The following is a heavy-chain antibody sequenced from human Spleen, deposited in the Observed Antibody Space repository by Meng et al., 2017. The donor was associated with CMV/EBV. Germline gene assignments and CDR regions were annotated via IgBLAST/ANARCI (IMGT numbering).Heavy chain of an antibody. J-gene: IGHJ4*02. CDR1: GFTFSSYG. V-gene: IGHV3-48*04. CDR3: ARDLGRYSGTYQYYFDS. CDR2: ISNSGSTM. D-gene: IGHD1-26*01. Sequence: GGSLRLSCAASGFTFSSYGMHWVRQAPGKGPEWVSYISNSGSTMDYADSVKGRFTISRDNTKNALFLQMNRLRAEDTAIYSCARDLGRYSGTYQYYFDSLGQGTMVTVSS.